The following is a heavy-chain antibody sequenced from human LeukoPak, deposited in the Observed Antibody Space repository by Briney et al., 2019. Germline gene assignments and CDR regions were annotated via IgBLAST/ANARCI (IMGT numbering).Heavy chain of an antibody. Sequence: GGSLRLSCAASGFTFGNYGMHWVRQAPGKGLEWVAVIWYDGSNKYHADSVKGRFAVSRDNSKNTLYLQMNSLRAEDTAVYYCAKGDSGSYGAFDIWGQGTMVPVSS. CDR2: IWYDGSNK. D-gene: IGHD1-26*01. CDR1: GFTFGNYG. V-gene: IGHV3-33*06. J-gene: IGHJ3*02. CDR3: AKGDSGSYGAFDI.